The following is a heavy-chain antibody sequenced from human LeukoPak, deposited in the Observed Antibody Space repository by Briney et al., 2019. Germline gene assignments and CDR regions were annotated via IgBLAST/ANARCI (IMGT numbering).Heavy chain of an antibody. J-gene: IGHJ3*02. D-gene: IGHD2-15*01. CDR2: LYRGGST. CDR1: GFTFSSNY. Sequence: GGSLTLSCALSGFTFSSNYMSWVRQAPGGGLEWVSVLYRGGSTYYADSVKGRFTITRDNSKNTLYLQMNSLRAEDTAVYYCASVLYCSGGSCYTGSFDIWGQGTMVTVSS. V-gene: IGHV3-66*02. CDR3: ASVLYCSGGSCYTGSFDI.